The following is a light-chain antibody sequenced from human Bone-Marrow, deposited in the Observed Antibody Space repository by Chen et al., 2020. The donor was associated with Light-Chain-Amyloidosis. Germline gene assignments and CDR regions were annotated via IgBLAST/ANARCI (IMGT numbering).Light chain of an antibody. Sequence: DIVMTQSPDSLAVSLGERATINCKSSQSVLYSSNNNNYLAWYQHKPGQPPKLLIYGASTRQFGVPDRFSGSGSGTDFTLTISSLQAEDVAVYYCQQYYSTPITFGQGIRLEIK. J-gene: IGKJ5*01. CDR3: QQYYSTPIT. CDR1: QSVLYSSNNNNY. V-gene: IGKV4-1*01. CDR2: GAS.